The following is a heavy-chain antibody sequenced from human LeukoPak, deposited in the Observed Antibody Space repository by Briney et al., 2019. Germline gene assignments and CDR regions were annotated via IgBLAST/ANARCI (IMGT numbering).Heavy chain of an antibody. CDR2: INHSGST. CDR1: GGSFSGYY. Sequence: SETLSLTCAVYGGSFSGYYWSWIRQPPGKGLEWIGEINHSGSTNYNPSLKSRVTISLDTSKKQFSLKLSSVTAADTAVYYCARESAAGTWFYYYYMDVWGKGTTVTVSS. D-gene: IGHD6-13*01. J-gene: IGHJ6*03. V-gene: IGHV4-34*01. CDR3: ARESAAGTWFYYYYMDV.